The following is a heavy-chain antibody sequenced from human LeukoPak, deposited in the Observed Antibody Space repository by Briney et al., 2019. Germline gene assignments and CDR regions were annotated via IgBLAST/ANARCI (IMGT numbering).Heavy chain of an antibody. CDR2: ISDSDSTA. Sequence: GGSLRLSCGASGFSFSNYAMTWVRQAPGKGLEWVSGISDSDSTAFYADSVKGRFTSSRDNPKNTLYLQINSLRAEDTAVYYCAKDMQTWPRFPDYWGQGTLVTVSS. V-gene: IGHV3-23*01. CDR1: GFSFSNYA. D-gene: IGHD5-12*01. J-gene: IGHJ4*02. CDR3: AKDMQTWPRFPDY.